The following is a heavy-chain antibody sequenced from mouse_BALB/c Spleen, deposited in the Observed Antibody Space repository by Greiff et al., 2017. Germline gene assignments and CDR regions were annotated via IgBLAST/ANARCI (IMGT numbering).Heavy chain of an antibody. Sequence: EVQRVESGGGLVKPGGSLKLSCAASGFTFSSYAMSWVRQTPEKRLEWVASISSGGSTYYPDSVKGRFTISRDNARNILYLQMSSLRSEDTAMYYCARNYEIYAMDYWGQGTSVTVSS. CDR2: ISSGGST. CDR3: ARNYEIYAMDY. CDR1: GFTFSSYA. D-gene: IGHD2-4*01. V-gene: IGHV5-6-5*01. J-gene: IGHJ4*01.